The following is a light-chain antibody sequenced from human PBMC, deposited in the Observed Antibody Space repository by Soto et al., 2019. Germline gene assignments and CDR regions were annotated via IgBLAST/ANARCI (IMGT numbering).Light chain of an antibody. CDR2: RNT. J-gene: IGLJ3*02. V-gene: IGLV1-44*01. CDR3: AAWDDSLNDRV. Sequence: QSALTQPPSASGTPGQRVTISCSGSSSNIGSNTVNWYQHLPGTAPKLLLYRNTQRPSVGPDRFSGSKSGTSASLAISALQSEDDSDCYCAAWDDSLNDRVFGGGTKLTVL. CDR1: SSNIGSNT.